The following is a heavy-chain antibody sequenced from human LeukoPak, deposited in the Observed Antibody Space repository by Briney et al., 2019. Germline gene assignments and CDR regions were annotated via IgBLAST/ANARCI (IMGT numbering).Heavy chain of an antibody. V-gene: IGHV1-18*01. Sequence: ASVKVSCKPSGYSFTRNGISWVRQAPGQALEWMAWISANSGNTNYAQNFQDRVTLTTDTSTSTAYMELRSLRSDDTAVYYCARDVHYAFDYWGQGTLVTVSS. J-gene: IGHJ4*02. CDR3: ARDVHYAFDY. D-gene: IGHD3-16*01. CDR2: ISANSGNT. CDR1: GYSFTRNG.